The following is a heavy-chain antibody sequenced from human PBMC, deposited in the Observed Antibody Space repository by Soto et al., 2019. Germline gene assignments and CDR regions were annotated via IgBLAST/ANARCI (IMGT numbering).Heavy chain of an antibody. J-gene: IGHJ5*02. CDR3: ARMETFGSLNWFDP. Sequence: ASVKVSCKASGYTFTSYAMHWVRQAPGQRLEWMGWINAGSGNTKYSQKFQGRVTITRDTSAGTAYMELSSLRSDDAAIYYCARMETFGSLNWFDPWGQGTLVTVSS. CDR2: INAGSGNT. CDR1: GYTFTSYA. D-gene: IGHD3-16*01. V-gene: IGHV1-3*01.